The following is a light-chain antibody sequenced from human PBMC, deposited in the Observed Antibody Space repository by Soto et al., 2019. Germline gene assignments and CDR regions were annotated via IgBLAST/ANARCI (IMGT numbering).Light chain of an antibody. CDR1: QSLLFTSNNKNY. V-gene: IGKV4-1*01. Sequence: DIVMTQSPDSLALSLGERATINCKSSQSLLFTSNNKNYLAWYQQKPGQPPKLLIYWASTRESGVPDRFSGSGSRTDFTLTISSLQAEDVAVYYCHQYYSTLRWTFGQGTKVEIK. CDR2: WAS. CDR3: HQYYSTLRWT. J-gene: IGKJ1*01.